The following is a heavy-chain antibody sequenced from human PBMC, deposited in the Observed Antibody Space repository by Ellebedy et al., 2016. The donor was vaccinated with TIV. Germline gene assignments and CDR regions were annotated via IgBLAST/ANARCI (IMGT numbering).Heavy chain of an antibody. CDR2: IYYTGSI. CDR3: ASLEMATILDAFDI. CDR1: GGSISSSSYY. Sequence: MPSETLSLTCTVSGGSISSSSYYWGWIRQPPGKGLEWIGNIYYTGSIYHNPSLKSRVTISVDTSKNQFSLNLSSVTAADTAVYYCASLEMATILDAFDIWGQGTKVTVSS. D-gene: IGHD5-24*01. V-gene: IGHV4-39*01. J-gene: IGHJ3*02.